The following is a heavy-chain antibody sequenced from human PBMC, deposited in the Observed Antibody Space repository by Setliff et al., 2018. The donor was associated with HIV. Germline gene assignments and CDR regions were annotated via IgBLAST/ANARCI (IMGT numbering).Heavy chain of an antibody. V-gene: IGHV1-8*02. Sequence: ASVKVSCKASGYSFTTHDINWVRQSPGQGLEWMGWMNPDSGNTFYAQKFQGRVIMTRDTSITTAYMELSSLRSDDTAVYYCARGAWYTSGWYSSRYMDVWGKGTTVTVSS. CDR1: GYSFTTHD. CDR3: ARGAWYTSGWYSSRYMDV. J-gene: IGHJ6*03. CDR2: MNPDSGNT. D-gene: IGHD6-19*01.